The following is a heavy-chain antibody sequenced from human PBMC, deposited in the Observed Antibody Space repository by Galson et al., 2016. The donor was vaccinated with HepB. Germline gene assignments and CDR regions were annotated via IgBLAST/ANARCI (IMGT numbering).Heavy chain of an antibody. Sequence: SLRLSCAASGFTFSSYAMTWVRQTPGKGLEWVASTTGTDYYTYYADSIKDRFTISRDNPRNLLQLQMNSLRVDDSAIYYCARGSGSGSFRFRFYFYMDMWGKGTTVTVSS. CDR3: ARGSGSGSFRFRFYFYMDM. CDR1: GFTFSSYA. V-gene: IGHV3-21*01. J-gene: IGHJ6*03. D-gene: IGHD3-10*01. CDR2: TTGTDYYT.